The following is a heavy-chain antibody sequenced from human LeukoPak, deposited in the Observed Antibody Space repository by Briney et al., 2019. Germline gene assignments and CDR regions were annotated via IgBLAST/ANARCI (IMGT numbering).Heavy chain of an antibody. CDR2: INHSGST. J-gene: IGHJ6*02. V-gene: IGHV4-34*01. D-gene: IGHD3-10*01. CDR1: GGSFSGYY. CDR3: AQGGSGRYYYYYYGMDV. Sequence: KSSETLSLTCAVYGGSFSGYYWSWIRQPPGKGLEWIGEINHSGSTNYNPSLKSRVTISVDTSKNQFSLKLSSVTAADTAVYYCAQGGSGRYYYYYYGMDVWGQGTTVTVSS.